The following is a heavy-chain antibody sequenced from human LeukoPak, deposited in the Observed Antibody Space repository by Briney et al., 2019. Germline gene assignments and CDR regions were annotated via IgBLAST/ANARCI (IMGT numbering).Heavy chain of an antibody. CDR1: GFTFSSYA. J-gene: IGHJ4*02. Sequence: PGRSLRLSCAASGFTFSSYAMHWVRQAPGKGLEWVAVISYDGSNKYYADSVKGRFTISRDNSKNTLYLQMNSLRAEDTAVYYCATQYYYDSSGYNFDYWGQGTLVAVSS. CDR3: ATQYYYDSSGYNFDY. D-gene: IGHD3-22*01. CDR2: ISYDGSNK. V-gene: IGHV3-30*04.